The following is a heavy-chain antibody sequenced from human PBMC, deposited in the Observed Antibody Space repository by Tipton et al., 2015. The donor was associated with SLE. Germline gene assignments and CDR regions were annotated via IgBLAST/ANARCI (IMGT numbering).Heavy chain of an antibody. CDR2: IYSGGGI. CDR1: GFTFSSFA. D-gene: IGHD2/OR15-2a*01. CDR3: ANRRG. J-gene: IGHJ4*02. Sequence: SLRLSCAASGFTFSSFAMSWIRQAPGKGLEWVSLIYSGGGIHYADSVKGRFTISRDNNKNTLYLDMNDLRAEDTAVYYCANRRGWGQGTLVTVSS. V-gene: IGHV3-23*03.